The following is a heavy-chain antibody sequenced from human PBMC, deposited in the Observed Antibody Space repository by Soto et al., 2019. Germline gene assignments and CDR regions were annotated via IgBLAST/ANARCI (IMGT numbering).Heavy chain of an antibody. Sequence: LRLSCAASGFTFSNAWMSWVRQAPGKGLEWVGRIKSKTDGGTTDYAAPVKGRFTISRDDSKNTLYLQMNSLKTEDTAVYYCTSRDYYDSDFDYWGQGTLVTVSS. V-gene: IGHV3-15*01. CDR3: TSRDYYDSDFDY. CDR2: IKSKTDGGTT. CDR1: GFTFSNAW. D-gene: IGHD3-22*01. J-gene: IGHJ4*02.